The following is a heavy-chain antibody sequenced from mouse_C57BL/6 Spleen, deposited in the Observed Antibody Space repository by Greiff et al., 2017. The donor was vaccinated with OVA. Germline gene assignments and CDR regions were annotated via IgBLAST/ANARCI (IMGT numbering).Heavy chain of an antibody. CDR1: GYTFTSYW. J-gene: IGHJ2*01. CDR3: ARDYGSSFPLFYY. Sequence: QVQLQQPGAELVKPGASVKMSCKASGYTFTSYWITWVKQRPGQGLEWIGDIYPGSGSTNYNEKFKSKATLTVDTSSSTAYMQLSSLTSEDSAVYYFARDYGSSFPLFYYWGHGATLTVSS. CDR2: IYPGSGST. D-gene: IGHD1-1*01. V-gene: IGHV1-55*01.